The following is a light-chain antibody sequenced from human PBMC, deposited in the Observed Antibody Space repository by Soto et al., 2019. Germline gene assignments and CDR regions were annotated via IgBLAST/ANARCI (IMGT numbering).Light chain of an antibody. CDR2: GAS. CDR3: QQYGSSPFT. CDR1: QSVSSSN. Sequence: EIVLTQSPGTLSLSPGERATLSCRASQSVSSSNLAWYQQKPAQAPRLLIYGASSRTTGIPDRFSGSGSRTDFPLTISRLEPEDFAVYYWQQYGSSPFTFGPGTKVDIK. V-gene: IGKV3-20*01. J-gene: IGKJ3*01.